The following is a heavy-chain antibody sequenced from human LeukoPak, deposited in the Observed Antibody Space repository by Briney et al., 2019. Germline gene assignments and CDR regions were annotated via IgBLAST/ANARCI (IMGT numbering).Heavy chain of an antibody. CDR3: ASWEYSYGYVEY. CDR1: GFTFNSYG. Sequence: GGSLRLSCAASGFTFNSYGMHWVRQAPGKGLEWVAFIRFDGSYKDYADSVKGRFTISRDNAKNSLYLQMNSLRAEDTAVYYCASWEYSYGYVEYWGQGTLVTVSS. CDR2: IRFDGSYK. J-gene: IGHJ4*02. D-gene: IGHD5-18*01. V-gene: IGHV3-30*02.